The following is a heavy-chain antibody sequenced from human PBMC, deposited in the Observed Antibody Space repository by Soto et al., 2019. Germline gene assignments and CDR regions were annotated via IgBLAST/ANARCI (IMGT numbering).Heavy chain of an antibody. CDR3: ARDFRQDQQLPGYYYYGMDV. CDR2: IPYNGTT. V-gene: IGHV4-31*01. Sequence: QVQLQESGPGLVKPSQTLSLTCTVSGDSNTGAAYYWSWIRQHPGKGLEWVGHIPYNGTTYYNPSLKCPVSLSVGTSKKQFSLRLTSVTAADTAVYYCARDFRQDQQLPGYYYYGMDVWGQGTTVTVSS. CDR1: GDSNTGAAYY. J-gene: IGHJ6*02. D-gene: IGHD6-13*01.